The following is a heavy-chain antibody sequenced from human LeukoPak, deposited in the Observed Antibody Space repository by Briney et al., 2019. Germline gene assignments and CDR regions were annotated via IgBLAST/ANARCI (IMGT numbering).Heavy chain of an antibody. CDR1: GFTFSDYY. V-gene: IGHV3-11*04. Sequence: GGSLRLSCAASGFTFSDYYMSWIRQAPGKGLEWVSYISGSGSPIYYADSVKGRFTISRDNSKNTLYLQMNSLRAEDTAVYYCAKEGRSGYAGGEFDYWGQGTLVTVSS. CDR3: AKEGRSGYAGGEFDY. D-gene: IGHD5-12*01. J-gene: IGHJ4*02. CDR2: ISGSGSPI.